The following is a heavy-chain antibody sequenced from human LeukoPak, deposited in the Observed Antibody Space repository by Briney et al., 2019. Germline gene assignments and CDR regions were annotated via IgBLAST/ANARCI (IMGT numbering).Heavy chain of an antibody. J-gene: IGHJ4*02. V-gene: IGHV3-30*08. Sequence: PGGSLRLSCAASTFSFSDYPLHWVRQAPGKGLEWVAVISYDGDDQYYAHSVKGRFTISRDNSKNTLYLQMDSLISDDTAVYYCARAYHEGYYFDFWGQGTLVIVSS. CDR1: TFSFSDYP. CDR3: ARAYHEGYYFDF. D-gene: IGHD1-14*01. CDR2: ISYDGDDQ.